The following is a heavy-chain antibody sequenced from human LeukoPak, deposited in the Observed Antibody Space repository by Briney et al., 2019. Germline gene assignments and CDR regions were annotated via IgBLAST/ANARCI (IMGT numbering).Heavy chain of an antibody. CDR2: INPNSGGT. V-gene: IGHV1-2*02. Sequence: GASVTVSCKASGYTFTGYYMHWVRQAPGQGHEWMGWINPNSGGTNYAQKFQGRVTMTRDTSISTAYMELSRLRSDDTAVYYCARVIGLGYCSSTSCYPADYYFDYWGQGTLVTVSS. D-gene: IGHD2-2*01. CDR3: ARVIGLGYCSSTSCYPADYYFDY. J-gene: IGHJ4*02. CDR1: GYTFTGYY.